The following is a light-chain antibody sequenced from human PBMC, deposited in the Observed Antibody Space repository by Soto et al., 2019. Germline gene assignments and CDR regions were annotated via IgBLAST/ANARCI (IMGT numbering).Light chain of an antibody. V-gene: IGKV1-5*03. Sequence: DIQMTQSRATLSASVGDRVTITCRASQSISSWLAWYQQKPGKAPNLLIYKASSLQSGVPSRFSGSGSGTEFTLTISSLQPDDCGTYYCQQYNDQWTFGQGTKVEIK. CDR2: KAS. CDR1: QSISSW. J-gene: IGKJ1*01. CDR3: QQYNDQWT.